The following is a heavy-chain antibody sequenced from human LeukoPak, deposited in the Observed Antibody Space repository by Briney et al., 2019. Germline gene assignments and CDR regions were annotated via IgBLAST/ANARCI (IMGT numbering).Heavy chain of an antibody. D-gene: IGHD6-13*01. Sequence: PGGSLRLSCGASGFTFDDYWMSWVRQAPGQGLEWVANINQDGSEKYYLDSAKGRFTISRDNARNSLYLQMNSLRAEDTAVYYCARVGQQLALDYWGQGTLVTVSS. V-gene: IGHV3-7*01. J-gene: IGHJ4*02. CDR1: GFTFDDYW. CDR3: ARVGQQLALDY. CDR2: INQDGSEK.